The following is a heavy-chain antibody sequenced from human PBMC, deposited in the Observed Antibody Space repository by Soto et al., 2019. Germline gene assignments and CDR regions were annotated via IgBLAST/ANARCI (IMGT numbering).Heavy chain of an antibody. Sequence: GSLRLSCAASGFTFSSYAMSWVRQAPGKGLEWVSAISGSGGSTYYADSVKGRFTISRDNSKNTLYLQMNSLRAEDTAAYYCAKDQGYGDYPTFGYWGQGTLVTVSS. D-gene: IGHD4-17*01. J-gene: IGHJ4*02. CDR3: AKDQGYGDYPTFGY. CDR2: ISGSGGST. V-gene: IGHV3-23*01. CDR1: GFTFSSYA.